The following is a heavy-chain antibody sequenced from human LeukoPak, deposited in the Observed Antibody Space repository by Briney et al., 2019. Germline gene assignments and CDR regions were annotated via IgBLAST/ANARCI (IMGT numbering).Heavy chain of an antibody. Sequence: GESLKISCKGSGYRFTSYWISWVRQMPGKGLEWMGIIYPGDSDTRYSPSFQGQVTISADKSISTAYLHWSSLKASDTAMYYCASTVRSSSPFDYWGQEPWSPSPQ. CDR1: GYRFTSYW. CDR3: ASTVRSSSPFDY. J-gene: IGHJ4*01. V-gene: IGHV5-51*01. D-gene: IGHD6-6*01. CDR2: IYPGDSDT.